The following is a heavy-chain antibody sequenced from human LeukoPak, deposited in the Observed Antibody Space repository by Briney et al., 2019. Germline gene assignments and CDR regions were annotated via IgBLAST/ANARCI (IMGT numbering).Heavy chain of an antibody. CDR2: INPNSGGT. CDR1: GYTFNDYW. V-gene: IGHV1-2*06. CDR3: ARGYFTGSFPDAFDL. Sequence: LVASVKVSCKASGYTFNDYWIHWVRQAPGQGLEWMGHINPNSGGTISAQKFQGRVTMTRDTSISTAYMELSRLRSDDTAVYYCARGYFTGSFPDAFDLWGQGTVATISS. D-gene: IGHD1-26*01. J-gene: IGHJ3*01.